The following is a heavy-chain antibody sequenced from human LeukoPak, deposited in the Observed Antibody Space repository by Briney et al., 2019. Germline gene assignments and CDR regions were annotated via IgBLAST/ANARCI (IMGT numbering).Heavy chain of an antibody. CDR1: GYTFTSYG. Sequence: ASVKVSCKASGYTFTSYGISWVRQAPGQGLEWMGWISAYNGNTNYAQKLQGRVTMTTDTSTSTAYVELRSLRSDDTAVYYCAGSGYRTNGVCSYFDYWGQGTLVTVSS. CDR3: AGSGYRTNGVCSYFDY. D-gene: IGHD2-8*01. CDR2: ISAYNGNT. J-gene: IGHJ4*02. V-gene: IGHV1-18*01.